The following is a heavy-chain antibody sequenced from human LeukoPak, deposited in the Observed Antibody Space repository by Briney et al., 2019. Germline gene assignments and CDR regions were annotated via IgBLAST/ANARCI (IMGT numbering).Heavy chain of an antibody. D-gene: IGHD6-13*01. Sequence: GGSLRLSCAVSGFTFSSYSMNWVRQAPGKGLEWVSSISSSSSYIYYADSVKGRFTISRDNAKNSLYLQMNSLRAEDTAVYYCASHLLSSWFIGYWGQGTLVTVSS. CDR1: GFTFSSYS. V-gene: IGHV3-21*01. CDR2: ISSSSSYI. J-gene: IGHJ4*02. CDR3: ASHLLSSWFIGY.